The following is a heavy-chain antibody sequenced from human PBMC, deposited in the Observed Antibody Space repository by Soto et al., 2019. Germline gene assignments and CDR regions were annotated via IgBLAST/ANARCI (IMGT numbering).Heavy chain of an antibody. CDR2: IYYSGST. CDR1: GGSISSGDYY. D-gene: IGHD3-16*02. V-gene: IGHV4-30-4*01. J-gene: IGHJ5*02. CDR3: ARSPHYDYVWGSYRYNWFDP. Sequence: SETLSLTCTVSGGSISSGDYYWSWIRQPPGKGLEWIGYIYYSGSTYYNPSLKSRVTISVDTSKNQFSLKLSSVTAADTAVYYCARSPHYDYVWGSYRYNWFDPWGQGTLVTVSS.